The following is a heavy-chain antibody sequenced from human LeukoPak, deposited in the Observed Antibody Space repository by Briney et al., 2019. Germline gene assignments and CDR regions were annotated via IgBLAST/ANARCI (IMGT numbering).Heavy chain of an antibody. CDR2: INPSGGST. CDR1: GYTFTSYY. V-gene: IGHV1-46*01. D-gene: IGHD6-19*01. J-gene: IGHJ5*02. Sequence: ASVKVSCKASGYTFTSYYMHWVRQAPGQGLEWMGIINPSGGSTSYAQKFQGRVTMTRNTSISTAYMELSSLRSEDTAVYYCARIAVAGTRFSWFDPWGQGTLVTVSS. CDR3: ARIAVAGTRFSWFDP.